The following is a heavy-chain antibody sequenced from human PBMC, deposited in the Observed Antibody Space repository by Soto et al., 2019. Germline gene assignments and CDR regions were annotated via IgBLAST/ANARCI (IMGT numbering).Heavy chain of an antibody. Sequence: KTLRISSTSPGFTFNSYRMHWVRHTTGKGLEQVAVISYDGSNKYYVDTVKGRITISRDNAKNSLYLQMNSLRPEDTAIYYCASVYEGRNYWSGHPYYYGMDVWGQGPTVTVSS. CDR3: ASVYEGRNYWSGHPYYYGMDV. V-gene: IGHV3-30*03. J-gene: IGHJ6*02. CDR2: ISYDGSNK. D-gene: IGHD3-3*01. CDR1: GFTFNSYR.